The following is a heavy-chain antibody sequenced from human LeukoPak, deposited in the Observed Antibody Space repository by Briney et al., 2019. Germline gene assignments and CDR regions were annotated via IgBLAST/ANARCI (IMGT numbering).Heavy chain of an antibody. V-gene: IGHV3-30-3*01. CDR3: ARDYSGSYEVDY. Sequence: PGGSLRLSCAASGFTFSSYAMHWVRQAPGKGLEWVAVISYDGSNKYYADSVKGRFTISRDNSKNTLYLQTNSLRAGDTAVYYCARDYSGSYEVDYWGQGTLVTVSS. CDR1: GFTFSSYA. D-gene: IGHD1-26*01. CDR2: ISYDGSNK. J-gene: IGHJ4*02.